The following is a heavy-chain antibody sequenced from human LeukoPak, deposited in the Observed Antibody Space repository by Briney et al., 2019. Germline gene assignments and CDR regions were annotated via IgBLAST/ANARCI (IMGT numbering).Heavy chain of an antibody. CDR1: GVTFSSYS. D-gene: IGHD1-26*01. Sequence: GGSLTLSCAASGVTFSSYSMNWVRQPPEKGLEWVASISSSSSYIYYADSVKGRFTISRDNAKNSLYLQMISLRAEDTAVYYCARGAGIFSGSYDDFLYCWGQGTLVTVAS. CDR3: ARGAGIFSGSYDDFLYC. V-gene: IGHV3-21*01. CDR2: ISSSSSYI. J-gene: IGHJ4*02.